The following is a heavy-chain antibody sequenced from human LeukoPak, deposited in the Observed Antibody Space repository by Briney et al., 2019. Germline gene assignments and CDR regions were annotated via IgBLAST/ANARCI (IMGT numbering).Heavy chain of an antibody. CDR3: ARDPSLCSSTSCYASIAVAGLYFDY. CDR1: GFTFSSYA. V-gene: IGHV3-23*01. Sequence: GGSLRLSCAASGFTFSSYAMSWVRQAPGKGLEWVSSISGSGGATNHADSVEGRFTFSRDNSKNTLYLQMNSLRAEDTAVYYCARDPSLCSSTSCYASIAVAGLYFDYWGQGTLVTVSS. D-gene: IGHD2-2*01. J-gene: IGHJ4*02. CDR2: ISGSGGAT.